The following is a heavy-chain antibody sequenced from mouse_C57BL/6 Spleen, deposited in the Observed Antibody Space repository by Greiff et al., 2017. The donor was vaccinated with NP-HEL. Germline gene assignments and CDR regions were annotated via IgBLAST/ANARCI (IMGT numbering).Heavy chain of an antibody. CDR1: GFNIKDDY. Sequence: EVQLQQSGAELVRPGASVKLSCTASGFNIKDDYMHWVKQRPEQGLEWIGWIDPENGDTEYASKFQGKATITADTSSNTAYLQLSSLTSEDTAVYYWTSRAKGYYYAMDYWGQGTSVTVAS. V-gene: IGHV14-4*01. J-gene: IGHJ4*01. CDR2: IDPENGDT. CDR3: TSRAKGYYYAMDY.